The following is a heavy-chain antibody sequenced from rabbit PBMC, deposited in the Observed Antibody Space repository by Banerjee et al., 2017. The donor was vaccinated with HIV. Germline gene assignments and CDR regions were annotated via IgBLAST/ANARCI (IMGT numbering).Heavy chain of an antibody. V-gene: IGHV1S47*01. Sequence: QEQLKETGGGLVQPGGSLTLSCTASGFDFSDNYPMSWVRQAPGKGLEWIGYFDPVFGNTWYATWVNGRFTISSHYAQNMMSLQLNSLTAADTATYFCVREVAARFSLWGPGTLVTVS. J-gene: IGHJ4*01. D-gene: IGHD4-1*01. CDR1: GFDFSDNYP. CDR2: FDPVFGNT. CDR3: VREVAARFSL.